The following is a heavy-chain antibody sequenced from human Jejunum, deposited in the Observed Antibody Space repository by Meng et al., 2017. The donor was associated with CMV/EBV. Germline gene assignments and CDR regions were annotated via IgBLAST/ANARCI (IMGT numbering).Heavy chain of an antibody. CDR1: GGSVSSASYL. Sequence: QRRGSGPGLVKPSQTLSLTCIVSGGSVSSASYLWSWIRQPAGKGLEGIGRMYSSGSTYYNPSLKSRLTMSIDTSKNQFSLELSSVTAADTAVYYCARMTGTNYFDYWGQGTLVTVSS. CDR3: ARMTGTNYFDY. D-gene: IGHD3-9*01. CDR2: MYSSGST. V-gene: IGHV4-61*02. J-gene: IGHJ4*02.